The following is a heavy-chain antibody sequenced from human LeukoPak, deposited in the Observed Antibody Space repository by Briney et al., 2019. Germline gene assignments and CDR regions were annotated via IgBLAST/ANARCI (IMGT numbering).Heavy chain of an antibody. D-gene: IGHD5-24*01. V-gene: IGHV3-23*01. CDR2: ISDSGTGT. CDR1: GFTFGSYV. CDR3: AKVATWPSFAY. J-gene: IGHJ4*02. Sequence: SRGSLRLSCAVPGFTFGSYVKGGVRQAPGRGVEWVSAISDSGTGTYSADSVKGRFTISSDNSQNTLYLHMNSLRAEDRALFYCAKVATWPSFAYWGQGTPVTV.